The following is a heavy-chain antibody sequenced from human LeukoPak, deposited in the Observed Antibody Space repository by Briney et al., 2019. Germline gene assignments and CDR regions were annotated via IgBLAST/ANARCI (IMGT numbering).Heavy chain of an antibody. D-gene: IGHD3-3*01. CDR2: ISGSGDST. CDR3: AKAGGITIFGIVNPHFDY. V-gene: IGHV3-23*01. J-gene: IGHJ4*02. Sequence: GGSLRLSCAASGFTFSSYAMSWVRQAPGKGLEWVSAISGSGDSTFYADSVKGRFTISRDNSKNTLYLQMNSLRAEDTAVYYCAKAGGITIFGIVNPHFDYWGQGTLVTVSS. CDR1: GFTFSSYA.